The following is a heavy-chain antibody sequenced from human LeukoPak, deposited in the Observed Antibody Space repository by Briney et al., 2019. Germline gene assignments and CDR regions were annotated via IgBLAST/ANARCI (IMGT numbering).Heavy chain of an antibody. V-gene: IGHV4-39*07. CDR1: GGSISSSSYY. CDR3: ARESYYDSSGYSHDAFDI. Sequence: PSETLSLTCTVSGGSISSSSYYWGWIRQPPGKGLEWIGSIYYSGNTYYKSSLKSRVTIAVDTSKIQFSLKLNSVTAADTAVYYCARESYYDSSGYSHDAFDIWGQGTMVTVSS. J-gene: IGHJ3*02. D-gene: IGHD3-22*01. CDR2: IYYSGNT.